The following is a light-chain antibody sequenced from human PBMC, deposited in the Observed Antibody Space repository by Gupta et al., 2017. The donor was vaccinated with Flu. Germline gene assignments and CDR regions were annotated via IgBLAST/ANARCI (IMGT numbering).Light chain of an antibody. CDR2: AAS. V-gene: IGKV1-39*01. CDR3: QQSYSTLWT. J-gene: IGKJ1*01. Sequence: PSSLSASVGDRVTITGLASQRIRSYLDWYQQKPGKAPKLLIYAASSVKSGVPSRFSGSGSGTDFTLTISRLQPEDFANYYCQQSYSTLWTFGQGTKVEIK. CDR1: QRIRSY.